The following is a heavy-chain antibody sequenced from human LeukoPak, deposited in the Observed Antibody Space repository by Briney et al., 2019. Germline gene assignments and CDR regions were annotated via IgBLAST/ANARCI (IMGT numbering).Heavy chain of an antibody. V-gene: IGHV3-7*01. CDR3: ARLRGYSYRSFDY. J-gene: IGHJ4*02. D-gene: IGHD5-18*01. CDR1: GFTFSSYS. Sequence: GGSLRLSCAAAGFTFSSYSMSWVRQAPGKGLEWVANIKQDGSEKYYVDSVKGRFTISRDNAKNSLYLQMNSLRAEDTAVYYCARLRGYSYRSFDYWGQGSLVTVSS. CDR2: IKQDGSEK.